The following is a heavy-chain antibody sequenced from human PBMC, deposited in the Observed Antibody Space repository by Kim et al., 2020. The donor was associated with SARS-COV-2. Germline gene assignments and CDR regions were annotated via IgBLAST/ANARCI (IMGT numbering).Heavy chain of an antibody. CDR3: GRGRGSYNYYMDV. J-gene: IGHJ6*03. Sequence: ADSVTARFTISRNNSKNPVYLEMNSLRTEDTAVYYCGRGRGSYNYYMDVWGKGTTVTVSS. D-gene: IGHD3-10*01. V-gene: IGHV3-33*01.